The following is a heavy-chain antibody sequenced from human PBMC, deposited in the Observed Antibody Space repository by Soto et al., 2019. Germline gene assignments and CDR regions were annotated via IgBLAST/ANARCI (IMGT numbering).Heavy chain of an antibody. D-gene: IGHD3-10*01. CDR3: CRGSGLNWFDP. J-gene: IGHJ5*02. V-gene: IGHV1-3*01. CDR2: INAGNGNT. CDR1: GYTFTNYA. Sequence: QVPLVQSGAEVKKPGASVKVSCKASGYTFTNYAMHWVRQAPGQRLEWMGWINAGNGNTKYSQKFQGRVTITSDTSASTAYMELSSLRSEDTAVYYFCRGSGLNWFDPWGQGTLGTVS.